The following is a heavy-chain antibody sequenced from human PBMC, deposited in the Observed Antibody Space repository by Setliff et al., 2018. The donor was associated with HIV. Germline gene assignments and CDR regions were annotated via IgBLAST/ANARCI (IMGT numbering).Heavy chain of an antibody. J-gene: IGHJ4*02. D-gene: IGHD3-16*02. CDR2: IKQDGSEK. V-gene: IGHV3-7*01. Sequence: PGGSLRLSCAASGFTFSSHWMSWVRQAPGKGLEWVANIKQDGSEKNYVDSVKGRFTISRDNAKNSLYLQMNSLRAEDTAVYYCAREGGVMCYDYVWGSYRYTGYYFDYWGQGTLVTVSS. CDR3: AREGGVMCYDYVWGSYRYTGYYFDY. CDR1: GFTFSSHW.